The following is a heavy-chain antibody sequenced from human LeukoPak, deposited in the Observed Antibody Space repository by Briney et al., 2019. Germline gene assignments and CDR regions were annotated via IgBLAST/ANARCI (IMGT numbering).Heavy chain of an antibody. CDR1: GFTFSSYT. Sequence: GGSLRLSCAASGFTFSSYTMTWVRQAPGKGLEWVSAISNSGGSTYYADSVKGRFTISRDNSKNTLYLQMNSLRAEDTAIYYCARRDYGDFFWGQGTLSPSPQ. J-gene: IGHJ4*02. CDR3: ARRDYGDFF. D-gene: IGHD4-17*01. V-gene: IGHV3-23*01. CDR2: ISNSGGST.